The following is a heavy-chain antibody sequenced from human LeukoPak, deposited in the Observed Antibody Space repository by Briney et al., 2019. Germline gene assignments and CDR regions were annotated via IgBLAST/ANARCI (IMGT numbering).Heavy chain of an antibody. D-gene: IGHD3-10*01. J-gene: IGHJ4*02. CDR1: GFTFSSYS. V-gene: IGHV3-21*01. CDR2: ISSSSSYI. Sequence: GGSLRLSRAASGFTFSSYSMNWVRQAPGKGLEWVSSISSSSSYIYYADSVKGRFTISRDNAKNSLYPQMNSLRAEDTAVYYCASNLGFGELSPDYWGQGTLVTVSS. CDR3: ASNLGFGELSPDY.